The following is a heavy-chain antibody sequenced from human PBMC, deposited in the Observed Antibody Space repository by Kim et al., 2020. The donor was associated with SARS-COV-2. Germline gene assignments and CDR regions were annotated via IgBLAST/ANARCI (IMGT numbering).Heavy chain of an antibody. CDR1: GFTFSGSA. CDR3: TRHRFPDYGDYVSWFDP. D-gene: IGHD4-17*01. CDR2: IRSKANSYAT. J-gene: IGHJ5*02. V-gene: IGHV3-73*01. Sequence: GGSLRLSCAASGFTFSGSAMHWVRQASGKGLEWVGRIRSKANSYATAYAASVKGRFTISRDDSKNTAYLQKNSLKTEDTAVYYCTRHRFPDYGDYVSWFDPWGQGTLVTVSS.